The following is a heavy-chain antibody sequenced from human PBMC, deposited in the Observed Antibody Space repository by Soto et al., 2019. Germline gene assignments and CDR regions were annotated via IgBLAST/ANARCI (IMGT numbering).Heavy chain of an antibody. CDR2: IYYSGST. J-gene: IGHJ6*04. CDR3: ARVYDILTGGSVDV. CDR1: GGSISSGGYY. V-gene: IGHV4-31*03. D-gene: IGHD3-9*01. Sequence: SETLSLTCTVSGGSISSGGYYWSWIRQHPGKGLEWIGYIYYSGSTYYNPSLKSRVTISVDTSKNQFSLKLSSVTAADTAVYYCARVYDILTGGSVDVWGKGTTVTVSS.